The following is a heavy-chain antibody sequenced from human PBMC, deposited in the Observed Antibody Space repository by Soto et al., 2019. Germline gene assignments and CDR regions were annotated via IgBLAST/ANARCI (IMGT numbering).Heavy chain of an antibody. Sequence: SETLSLTCTVSGGSISSSSYYWGWIRQPPGKGLEWIGSIYYSGSTYYNPSLKSRVTISVDTSKNQFSLKLSTVTAADTAVYYCARVGFLEWLSGPFNFDYWGQGTLVTVSS. J-gene: IGHJ4*02. CDR3: ARVGFLEWLSGPFNFDY. D-gene: IGHD3-3*01. CDR1: GGSISSSSYY. V-gene: IGHV4-39*01. CDR2: IYYSGST.